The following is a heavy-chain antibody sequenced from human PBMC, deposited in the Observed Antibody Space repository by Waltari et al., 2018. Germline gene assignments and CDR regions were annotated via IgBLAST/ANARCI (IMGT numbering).Heavy chain of an antibody. Sequence: VQLVESGGGLVQPGGSLRLSCGASGFTFSRYWMSWVRQAPGKGRRWGTNINKDGSDNNYLDSVKGRFTISRDNAKDSLYRQMNGLRAEDTAIYYCARDFEYTGSYGAFDMWGQGTMVTVSS. V-gene: IGHV3-7*01. J-gene: IGHJ3*02. D-gene: IGHD1-26*01. CDR1: GFTFSRYW. CDR2: INKDGSDN. CDR3: ARDFEYTGSYGAFDM.